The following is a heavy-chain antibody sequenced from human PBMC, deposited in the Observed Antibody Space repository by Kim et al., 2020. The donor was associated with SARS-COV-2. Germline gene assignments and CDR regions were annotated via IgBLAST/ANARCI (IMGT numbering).Heavy chain of an antibody. CDR1: GGSFSGYH. J-gene: IGHJ6*02. CDR3: ARGRAGVVPSPILGIGPHYDYYAMDV. CDR2: IKHSGST. D-gene: IGHD2-2*02. Sequence: SETLSLTCAVYGGSFSGYHWSWIRQPPGKGLEWIGEIKHSGSTNYNPSLKSQVTMSVDTSKSQFSLKLRSVTAAATAVYYCARGRAGVVPSPILGIGPHYDYYAMDVWGQGTTVTVSS. V-gene: IGHV4-34*01.